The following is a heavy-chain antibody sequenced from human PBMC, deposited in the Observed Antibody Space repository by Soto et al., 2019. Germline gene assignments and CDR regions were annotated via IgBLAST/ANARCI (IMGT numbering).Heavy chain of an antibody. D-gene: IGHD3-16*01. Sequence: ASVKVSCKASGYSFTTHGIRWVRRAPGHGLEWMGWSSAYNGDTHYVQRFQGRLTMTTDTSTSTAYMELRSLTSDDTALYYCAKEGGREGLDVWGQGTTVTVSS. CDR3: AKEGGREGLDV. CDR1: GYSFTTHG. V-gene: IGHV1-18*04. J-gene: IGHJ6*02. CDR2: SSAYNGDT.